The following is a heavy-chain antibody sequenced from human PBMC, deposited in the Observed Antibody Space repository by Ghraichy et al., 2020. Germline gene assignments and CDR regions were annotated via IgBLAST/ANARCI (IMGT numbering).Heavy chain of an antibody. Sequence: SETLSLTCTVSGGSISSSSYYWGWIRQPPGKGLEWIGSIYYSGSTYYNPSLKSRVTKSVDTSKNQFSLKLSSVTAADTAVYYCARQRLLDYYDSSGYSDYWGQGTLVTVSS. CDR2: IYYSGST. V-gene: IGHV4-39*01. CDR1: GGSISSSSYY. J-gene: IGHJ4*02. D-gene: IGHD3-22*01. CDR3: ARQRLLDYYDSSGYSDY.